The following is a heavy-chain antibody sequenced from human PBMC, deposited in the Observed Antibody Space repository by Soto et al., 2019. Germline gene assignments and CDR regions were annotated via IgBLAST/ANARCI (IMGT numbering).Heavy chain of an antibody. CDR3: AREWSVANPGY. Sequence: GGSLRLSCAASGLTFSNYSMHWVRQAPGKGLEWVAVISKDGDKKYYEDSVKGRFTISRDNSKNTLYLQMNSLRPEDTAVHYCAREWSVANPGYWGQGTQVTVSS. D-gene: IGHD5-12*01. CDR1: GLTFSNYS. V-gene: IGHV3-30-3*01. CDR2: ISKDGDKK. J-gene: IGHJ4*02.